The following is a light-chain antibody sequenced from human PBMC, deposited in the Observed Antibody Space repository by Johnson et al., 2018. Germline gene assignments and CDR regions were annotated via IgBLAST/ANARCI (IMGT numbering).Light chain of an antibody. CDR3: GTWDSSLSAGNV. CDR2: ENN. J-gene: IGLJ1*01. V-gene: IGLV1-51*02. Sequence: QSVLTQPPSVSAAPGQKVTISCSGSSSNIGNNYVSWYQQLQGTAPKLLIYENNKRPSGIPDRFSGSKSGTSATLGITGLQTGDEADYYCGTWDSSLSAGNVFVTGTKVTVL. CDR1: SSNIGNNY.